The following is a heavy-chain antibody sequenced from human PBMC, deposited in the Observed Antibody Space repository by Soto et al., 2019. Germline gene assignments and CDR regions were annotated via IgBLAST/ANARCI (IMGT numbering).Heavy chain of an antibody. J-gene: IGHJ6*02. CDR2: IYSGGST. CDR1: GFTVSSNY. Sequence: EVQLVESGGGLIQPGGSLRLSCAASGFTVSSNYMSWVRQAPGKGLEWVSVIYSGGSTYYADSVKGRFTISRDNSKNTLSLQMNSLRAADTAVYYCARDLHKTTPSFYYSYGMDVWGQGTTVTVSS. D-gene: IGHD1-1*01. CDR3: ARDLHKTTPSFYYSYGMDV. V-gene: IGHV3-53*01.